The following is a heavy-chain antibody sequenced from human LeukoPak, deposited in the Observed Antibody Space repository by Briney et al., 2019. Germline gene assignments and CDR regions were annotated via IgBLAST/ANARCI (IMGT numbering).Heavy chain of an antibody. CDR3: AKDKDTPATAQPQRGYFES. V-gene: IGHV3-33*06. Sequence: PGGSLRLSCAASGFTFSSYGMHWVRQAPGKGLEGVAVIWYDGSHQYYADSVKGRFTISRDNSKTTLDLQMNSLRVEDTAVYFCAKDKDTPATAQPQRGYFESWGQGTLVTVSS. CDR1: GFTFSSYG. J-gene: IGHJ4*02. D-gene: IGHD2-15*01. CDR2: IWYDGSHQ.